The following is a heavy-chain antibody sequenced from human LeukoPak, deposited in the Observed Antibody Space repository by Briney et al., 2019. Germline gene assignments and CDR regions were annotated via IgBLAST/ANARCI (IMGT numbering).Heavy chain of an antibody. J-gene: IGHJ4*02. CDR3: ARITMIVVV. Sequence: HPGGSLRLSCAASGFTFSNYWMHWVRQAPGKGLVWVSHINSDGTRTNYAASVKGRFTISRDNAKNTVYLQMNSLRAEDTAVYYCARITMIVVVWGQGTLVTVSS. CDR2: INSDGTRT. D-gene: IGHD3-22*01. CDR1: GFTFSNYW. V-gene: IGHV3-74*01.